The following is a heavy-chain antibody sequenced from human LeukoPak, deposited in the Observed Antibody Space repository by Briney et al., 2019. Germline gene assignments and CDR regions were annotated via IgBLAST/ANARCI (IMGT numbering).Heavy chain of an antibody. CDR1: GFPFSSYD. V-gene: IGHV3-13*01. CDR3: ARVAAAGKGFDH. Sequence: PGGSLRLSCAASGFPFSSYDMHWVRQGTGKGLEWVSAIGTAGDTYYGGSVKGRFTISRENAKNSLYLQMNSLRAGDTAVYYCARVAAAGKGFDHWGQGTLVTVSS. CDR2: IGTAGDT. J-gene: IGHJ4*02. D-gene: IGHD6-13*01.